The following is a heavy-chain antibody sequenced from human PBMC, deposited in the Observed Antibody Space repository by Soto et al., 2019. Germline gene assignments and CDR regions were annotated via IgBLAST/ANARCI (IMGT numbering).Heavy chain of an antibody. Sequence: SETLSLTCTVSGGSISSGGYYWSWIRQHPGKGLEWIGYIYYSGSTYYNPSLKSRVTISVDTSKNQFSLKLSSVTAADTAVYYCARDRGYCSGGSCYSPTSFGWFDPWGQGTLVTVSS. J-gene: IGHJ5*02. CDR1: GGSISSGGYY. D-gene: IGHD2-15*01. CDR3: ARDRGYCSGGSCYSPTSFGWFDP. CDR2: IYYSGST. V-gene: IGHV4-31*03.